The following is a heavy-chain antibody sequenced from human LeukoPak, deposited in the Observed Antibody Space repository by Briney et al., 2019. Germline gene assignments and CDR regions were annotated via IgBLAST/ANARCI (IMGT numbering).Heavy chain of an antibody. Sequence: GESLKISCKGSGYSFTSYWIGWVRQMPGKGLEWMGIIFPGDSDTRYSPSFQGQVTISADKSISTAYLQRSSLKASDSAMYYCARRSAGYGIDYWGQGTLVTVSS. V-gene: IGHV5-51*01. D-gene: IGHD2-15*01. CDR2: IFPGDSDT. J-gene: IGHJ4*02. CDR3: ARRSAGYGIDY. CDR1: GYSFTSYW.